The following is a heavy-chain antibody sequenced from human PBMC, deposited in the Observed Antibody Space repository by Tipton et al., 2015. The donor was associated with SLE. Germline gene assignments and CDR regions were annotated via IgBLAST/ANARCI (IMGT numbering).Heavy chain of an antibody. Sequence: TLSLTCSVSGGSIRSSRYYWGWIRQPPGKGLEWIGYIHYSGSTNCDPSLKSRVTISVDTSKNQFSLKLTSVTAADTAVYYCARDPYDSWSDYQATFDYWGQGTLVTVSP. CDR2: IHYSGST. J-gene: IGHJ4*02. D-gene: IGHD3-3*01. CDR3: ARDPYDSWSDYQATFDY. CDR1: GGSIRSSRYY. V-gene: IGHV4-61*05.